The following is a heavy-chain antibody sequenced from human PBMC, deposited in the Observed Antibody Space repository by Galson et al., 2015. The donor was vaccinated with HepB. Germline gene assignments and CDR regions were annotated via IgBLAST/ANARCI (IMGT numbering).Heavy chain of an antibody. CDR3: IRLGDLSGYSSR. J-gene: IGHJ4*02. CDR2: NRSKPSNYAT. D-gene: IGHD5-12*01. CDR1: GFTFSGSA. Sequence: SLRLSCAASGFTFSGSAIHWVRQASGKGPGGVGHNRSKPSNYATSSVPSLKGRFTISRDDSKNMAYLHMKSLKTEDTAVYYCIRLGDLSGYSSRWGQGTMVTVSS. V-gene: IGHV3-73*01.